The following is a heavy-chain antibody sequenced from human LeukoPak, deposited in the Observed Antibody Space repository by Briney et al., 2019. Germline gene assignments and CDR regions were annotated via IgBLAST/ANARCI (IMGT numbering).Heavy chain of an antibody. J-gene: IGHJ4*02. CDR3: ARDQELPYYFDY. CDR2: ITEDGSTT. V-gene: IGHV3-74*01. Sequence: GGSLRLSCAASGFTFSSYWMHWVRQAPGKGLVWVSRITEDGSTTSYADSVKGRFTISRDNAKNSLYLQMNSLRAEDTAVYYCARDQELPYYFDYWGQGTLVTVSS. CDR1: GFTFSSYW. D-gene: IGHD6-13*01.